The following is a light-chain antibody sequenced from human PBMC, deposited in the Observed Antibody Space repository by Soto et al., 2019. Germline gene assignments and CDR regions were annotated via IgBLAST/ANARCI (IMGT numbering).Light chain of an antibody. Sequence: DIQLTQSPSFLSASVGDRVTITCRASQGISSYLAWYQQKPGKAPKLLIYAASTLQSGVPSRFSGRRSGTEITLTNSSLQHEDFATYYCQQLNSYPFTFGPGTKVDI. V-gene: IGKV1-9*01. J-gene: IGKJ3*01. CDR3: QQLNSYPFT. CDR1: QGISSY. CDR2: AAS.